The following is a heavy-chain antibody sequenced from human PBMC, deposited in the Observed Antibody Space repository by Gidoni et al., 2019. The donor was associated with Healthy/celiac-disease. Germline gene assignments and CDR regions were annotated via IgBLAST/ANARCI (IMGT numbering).Heavy chain of an antibody. CDR3: AKYPTSKNYYYGMDV. V-gene: IGHV3-23*01. CDR2: ISGSGGST. CDR1: GFTFSSYA. D-gene: IGHD1-26*01. J-gene: IGHJ6*02. Sequence: EVQLLESGGGLVQPGGSLRLSCAASGFTFSSYAMSWVRQAPGKGLEWVSAISGSGGSTYSAGSVKGRFTISRDNSKNTLYLQMNSLRAEDTAVYYCAKYPTSKNYYYGMDVWGQGTTVTVSS.